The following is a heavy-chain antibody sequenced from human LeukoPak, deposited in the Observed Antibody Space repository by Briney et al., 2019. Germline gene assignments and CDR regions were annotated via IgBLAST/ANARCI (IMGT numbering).Heavy chain of an antibody. J-gene: IGHJ5*02. Sequence: SETLSLTCTVSGGSISSYYWSWIRQPRGKGLEWIGYIYYSGSTNYNPSLKSRVTISVDTSKNQFSLKLSSVTPADTAVYYCARDLYNWLDPWGQGTLVTVSS. CDR3: ARDLYNWLDP. CDR1: GGSISSYY. V-gene: IGHV4-59*01. CDR2: IYYSGST.